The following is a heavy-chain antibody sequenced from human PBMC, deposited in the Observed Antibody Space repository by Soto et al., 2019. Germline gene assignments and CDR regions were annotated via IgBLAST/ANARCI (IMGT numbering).Heavy chain of an antibody. V-gene: IGHV4-59*12. Sequence: PSETLSLTCTVSGGSISSYFWSWVRQPPGKGLEWIGYISYSGSTNYNPSLKSRVTISRDTSKNQFSLNLSSVTAADTAVYYCARSGYSYGYDYWGQGTLVTVSS. CDR2: ISYSGST. CDR3: ARSGYSYGYDY. D-gene: IGHD5-18*01. J-gene: IGHJ4*02. CDR1: GGSISSYF.